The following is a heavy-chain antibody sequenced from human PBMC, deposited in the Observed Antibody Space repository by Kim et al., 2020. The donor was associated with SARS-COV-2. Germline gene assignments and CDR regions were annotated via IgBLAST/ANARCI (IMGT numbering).Heavy chain of an antibody. CDR3: ARGRVVAYYMAV. J-gene: IGHJ6*03. Sequence: YYADSVKRRFTISRANAKNSLYLQMNSLRAEDTAVYYCARGRVVAYYMAVWGKGTTVTVSS. V-gene: IGHV3-21*01. D-gene: IGHD2-15*01.